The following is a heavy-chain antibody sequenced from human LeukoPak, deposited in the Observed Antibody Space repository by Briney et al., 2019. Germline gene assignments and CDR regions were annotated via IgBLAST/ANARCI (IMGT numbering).Heavy chain of an antibody. V-gene: IGHV4-61*02. CDR2: IYTSGST. Sequence: SETLSLTCTVSGGSISSGSYYWSWIRQPAGKGLEWIGRIYTSGSTNYNPSLKSRVTISVDTSKNQFSLKLSSVTAADTAVHYCARETNDFWSGYYVYWGQGTLVTVSS. CDR1: GGSISSGSYY. CDR3: ARETNDFWSGYYVY. D-gene: IGHD3-3*01. J-gene: IGHJ4*02.